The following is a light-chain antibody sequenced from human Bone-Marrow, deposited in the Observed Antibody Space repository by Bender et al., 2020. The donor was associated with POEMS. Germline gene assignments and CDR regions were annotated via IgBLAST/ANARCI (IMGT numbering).Light chain of an antibody. V-gene: IGLV2-14*01. J-gene: IGLJ3*02. Sequence: QSALTQPASVSGSPGQSITISCTGTISDVGGYDYVSWYQQHPGKAPKLMIYDVSSRPSGISNRFSGSKSGNSASLAISGLQAEDEADYYCAVWDDSLNGWVFGGGTKLTVL. CDR3: AVWDDSLNGWV. CDR2: DVS. CDR1: ISDVGGYDY.